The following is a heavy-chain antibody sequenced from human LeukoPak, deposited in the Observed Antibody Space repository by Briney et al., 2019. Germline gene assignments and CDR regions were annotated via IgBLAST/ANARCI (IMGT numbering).Heavy chain of an antibody. CDR1: GYTFTSYA. J-gene: IGHJ6*02. D-gene: IGHD6-13*01. Sequence: GASVKVSCKASGYTFTSYAMNWVRQAPGQGLKWMGWINTNTGNPTYAQGFTGRFVFSLDTSVSTAYLQISSLKAEDTAVYYCARDPLSSSWVYYYYYGMGVWGQGTTVTVSS. CDR2: INTNTGNP. V-gene: IGHV7-4-1*02. CDR3: ARDPLSSSWVYYYYYGMGV.